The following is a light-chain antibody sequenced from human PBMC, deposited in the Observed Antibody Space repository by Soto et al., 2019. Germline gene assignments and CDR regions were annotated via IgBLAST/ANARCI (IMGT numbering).Light chain of an antibody. Sequence: EIVLTQSPGTLSLSPGERATLSCRASQSVSNYLAWYQQKPGQAPRLLIYGASSMTTGIPDRFSGSGSGTDFTLTISRLEPEDFAVYYCHQYGGSPQTFGQGTKVEIK. CDR2: GAS. V-gene: IGKV3-20*01. CDR1: QSVSNY. CDR3: HQYGGSPQT. J-gene: IGKJ1*01.